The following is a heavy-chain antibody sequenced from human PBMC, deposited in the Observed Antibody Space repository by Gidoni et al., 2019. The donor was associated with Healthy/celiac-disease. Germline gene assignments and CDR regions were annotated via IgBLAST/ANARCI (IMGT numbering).Heavy chain of an antibody. CDR2: ISYDGSNK. CDR1: GFTFSSYG. CDR3: AKGGGNYYYYGMDV. Sequence: QVQLVESGGGVVQPGRSLRLFCAASGFTFSSYGMHWVRQAPGKGLEWVAVISYDGSNKYYADSVKSRFTISRDNSKNTLYLQMNSLRAEDTAVYYCAKGGGNYYYYGMDVWGQGTTVTVSS. J-gene: IGHJ6*02. V-gene: IGHV3-30*18.